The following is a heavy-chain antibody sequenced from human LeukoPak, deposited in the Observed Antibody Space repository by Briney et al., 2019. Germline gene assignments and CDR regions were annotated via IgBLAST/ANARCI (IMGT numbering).Heavy chain of an antibody. Sequence: ASVKVSCKASGGTFSSYAISWVRQAPGQGLEWMGGIIPIFGTANYAQKFQGRVTITADESTSTAYMELSSLRSEDTAVYYCALSRGIVVVPAAISRTYNWFDPWGQGTLVTVSS. V-gene: IGHV1-69*13. CDR3: ALSRGIVVVPAAISRTYNWFDP. CDR2: IIPIFGTA. D-gene: IGHD2-2*02. CDR1: GGTFSSYA. J-gene: IGHJ5*02.